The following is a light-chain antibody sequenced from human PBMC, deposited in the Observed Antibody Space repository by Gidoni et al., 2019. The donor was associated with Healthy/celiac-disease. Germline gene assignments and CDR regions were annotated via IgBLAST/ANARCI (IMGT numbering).Light chain of an antibody. Sequence: QSVLTQPPSVSGAPGQRLTISCTGSSSNIGAGYDVHWYQQLPGTAPKLLIYGNSNRPSGVPDRCSGSKSGTSASLAITGLQAEDEADYYCQSYDSSLSGLWVFGGGTKLTVL. J-gene: IGLJ3*02. V-gene: IGLV1-40*01. CDR1: SSNIGAGYD. CDR2: GNS. CDR3: QSYDSSLSGLWV.